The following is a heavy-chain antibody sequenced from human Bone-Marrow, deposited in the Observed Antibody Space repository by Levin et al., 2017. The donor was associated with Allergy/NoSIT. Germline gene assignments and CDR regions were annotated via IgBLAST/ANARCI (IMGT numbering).Heavy chain of an antibody. Sequence: GGSLRLSCAAFGFALSNYPMSWVRQAPGRGLEWVSSISANGDRTYHAASVEGRFTVSRDNSKNTVYLKMKSLRVEDPAMCCGGKRTPAASAADYWGQGTLVTVAS. J-gene: IGHJ4*02. CDR1: GFALSNYP. D-gene: IGHD6-25*01. CDR2: ISANGDRT. V-gene: IGHV3-23*01. CDR3: GKRTPAASAADY.